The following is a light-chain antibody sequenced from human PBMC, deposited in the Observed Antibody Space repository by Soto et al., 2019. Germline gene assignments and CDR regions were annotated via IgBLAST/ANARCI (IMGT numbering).Light chain of an antibody. CDR1: QSISSW. CDR2: DAS. Sequence: DIQMTQSPSTLSASVGDRVTSTCGASQSISSWLAWYQQKPGKAPKLLIYDASSLESGVPSRFSGSGSGTEFTLTISSLQPDDFATYYCQQYNSYSWTFGQGTKVDIK. J-gene: IGKJ1*01. V-gene: IGKV1-5*01. CDR3: QQYNSYSWT.